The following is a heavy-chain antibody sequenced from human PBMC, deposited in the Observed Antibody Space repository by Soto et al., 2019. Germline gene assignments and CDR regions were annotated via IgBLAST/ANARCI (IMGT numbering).Heavy chain of an antibody. CDR1: GGSFSDYS. Sequence: PSETLSLTCAVYGGSFSDYSWTWIRQPPGKGLEWIGEINEGGSTNYTPSLERRVTISRDTSNNRFSLKLSAVTAADTAVYYCARGSHTLHSYDRSGFYHYVDYWGQGSLVTVSS. CDR3: ARGSHTLHSYDRSGFYHYVDY. D-gene: IGHD3-22*01. J-gene: IGHJ4*02. CDR2: INEGGST. V-gene: IGHV4-34*01.